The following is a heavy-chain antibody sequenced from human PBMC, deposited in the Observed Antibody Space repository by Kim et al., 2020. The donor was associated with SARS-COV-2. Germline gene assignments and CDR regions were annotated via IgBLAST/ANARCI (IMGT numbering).Heavy chain of an antibody. CDR3: ARAPPSYYYDSSGSDY. CDR1: GYTFTSYA. Sequence: ASVKVSCKASGYTFTSYAMHWVRQAPGQRLEWMGWINAGNGNTKYSQKFQGRVTITRDTSASTAYMELSSLRSEDTAVYYCARAPPSYYYDSSGSDYWGQGTLVTVSS. V-gene: IGHV1-3*01. CDR2: INAGNGNT. D-gene: IGHD3-22*01. J-gene: IGHJ4*02.